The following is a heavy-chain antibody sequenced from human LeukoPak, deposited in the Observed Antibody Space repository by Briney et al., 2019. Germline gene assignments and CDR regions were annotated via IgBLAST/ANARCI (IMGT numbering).Heavy chain of an antibody. Sequence: ASVKVSCKVSGYTLTELSMHWVRQAPGKGLEWMGGFDPEDGETIYAQKFQGRVTMTEDTSTDTAYMELSSLRSEDTAVYYCATDVPPLASYSSCWYLVFDYWGQGTLVTVSS. CDR3: ATDVPPLASYSSCWYLVFDY. CDR1: GYTLTELS. D-gene: IGHD6-19*01. V-gene: IGHV1-24*01. CDR2: FDPEDGET. J-gene: IGHJ4*02.